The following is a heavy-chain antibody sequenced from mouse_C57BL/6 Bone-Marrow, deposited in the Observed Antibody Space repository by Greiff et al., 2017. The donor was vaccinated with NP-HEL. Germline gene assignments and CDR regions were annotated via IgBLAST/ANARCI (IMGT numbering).Heavy chain of an antibody. V-gene: IGHV8-8*01. J-gene: IGHJ3*01. CDR3: AGIAGVQQAWFAY. Sequence: LQQSGPGILQPSQTLSLTCSFSGFSLSTFGMGVGWIRQPSGMGLEWLAHIWGDDDKYYNPALKRRLTNSKDTSKIHVYLKIANVETADTATYDCAGIAGVQQAWFAYWGQGTLVTVSA. D-gene: IGHD2-14*01. CDR2: IWGDDDK. CDR1: GFSLSTFGMG.